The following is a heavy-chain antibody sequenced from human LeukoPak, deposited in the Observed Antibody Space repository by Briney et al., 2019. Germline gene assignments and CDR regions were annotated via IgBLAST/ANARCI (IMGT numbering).Heavy chain of an antibody. CDR3: AKDYSGSYWNAFDI. D-gene: IGHD1-26*01. CDR1: GFTFSSYG. V-gene: IGHV3-30*18. J-gene: IGHJ3*02. Sequence: GRSLRLSCAASGFTFSSYGMHWGRQAPGKGLEWVAVISYDGSNKYYADSVKGRFTISRDNSKNTLYLQMNSLRAEDTAVYYCAKDYSGSYWNAFDIWGQGTMVTVSS. CDR2: ISYDGSNK.